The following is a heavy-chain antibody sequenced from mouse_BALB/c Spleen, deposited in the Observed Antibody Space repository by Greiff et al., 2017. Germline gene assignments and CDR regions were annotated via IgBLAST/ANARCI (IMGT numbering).Heavy chain of an antibody. D-gene: IGHD2-1*01. CDR3: ARPYGNYGAMDY. J-gene: IGHJ4*01. CDR2: IRNKANGYTT. Sequence: EVKLMESGGGLVQPGGSLRLSCATSGFTFTDYYMSWVRQPPGKALEWLGFIRNKANGYTTEYSASVKGRFTISRDNSQSILYLQMNTLRAEDSATYYCARPYGNYGAMDYWGQGTSVTVSS. CDR1: GFTFTDYY. V-gene: IGHV7-3*02.